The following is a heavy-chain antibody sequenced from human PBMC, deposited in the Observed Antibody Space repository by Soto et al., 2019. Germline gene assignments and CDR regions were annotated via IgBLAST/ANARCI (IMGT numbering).Heavy chain of an antibody. CDR2: ISWNSGSI. Sequence: EVQLVESGGGLVQPGRSLRLSCAASGFTFDDYAMHWVRQAPGKGLEWVSGISWNSGSIGYADSVKGRFTISRDNAKNSLYLQMNSLRAEDTALYYCAKDIRGDIASAFDIWGQGTMVTVSS. D-gene: IGHD3-16*02. V-gene: IGHV3-9*01. CDR3: AKDIRGDIASAFDI. CDR1: GFTFDDYA. J-gene: IGHJ3*02.